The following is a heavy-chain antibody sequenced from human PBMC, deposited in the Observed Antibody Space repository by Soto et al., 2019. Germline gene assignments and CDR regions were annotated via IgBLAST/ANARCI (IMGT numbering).Heavy chain of an antibody. V-gene: IGHV3-7*04. D-gene: IGHD3-22*01. CDR1: GFTFSSYW. Sequence: GGSLRLSCAASGFTFSSYWMSWVRQAPGKGLEWVANIKQDGSQKWYVDSVKGRFTISRDNAKSSLYLQMNSLRAEDTAVYYCARGDYFDSSGPFSDAFDIWGQGTMVTVSS. J-gene: IGHJ3*02. CDR3: ARGDYFDSSGPFSDAFDI. CDR2: IKQDGSQK.